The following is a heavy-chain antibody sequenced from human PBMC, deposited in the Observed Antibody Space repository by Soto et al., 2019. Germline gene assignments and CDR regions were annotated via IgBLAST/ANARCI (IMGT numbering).Heavy chain of an antibody. CDR3: AKSRAGYYDSSGYPFPFDY. V-gene: IGHV3-23*01. J-gene: IGHJ4*02. CDR2: ISGSGGST. Sequence: PGGSLRLSCAASGFTFSSYAVSWVRQAPGKGLEWVSAISGSGGSTYYADSVKGRFTISRDNSKNTLYLQMNSLRAEDTAVYYCAKSRAGYYDSSGYPFPFDYWGQGTLVTVSS. D-gene: IGHD3-22*01. CDR1: GFTFSSYA.